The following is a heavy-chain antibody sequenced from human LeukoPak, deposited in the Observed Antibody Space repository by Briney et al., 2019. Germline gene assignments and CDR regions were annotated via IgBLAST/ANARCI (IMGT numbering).Heavy chain of an antibody. D-gene: IGHD1-14*01. CDR1: GGSFSGYY. V-gene: IGHV4-34*01. J-gene: IGHJ5*02. CDR2: INHSGST. CDR3: ARGGIGHWFDP. Sequence: PSETLSLTCAVYGGSFSGYYWSWIRQPPGKGLEWMGEINHSGSTNYNPSLTSRGTISVDTSKNQFSLKLSSVTAADTAVYYCARGGIGHWFDPWGQGTLVTVSS.